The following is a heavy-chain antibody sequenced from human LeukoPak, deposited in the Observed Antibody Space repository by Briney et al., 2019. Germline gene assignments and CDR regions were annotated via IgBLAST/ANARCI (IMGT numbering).Heavy chain of an antibody. CDR2: ISSSGSTT. Sequence: GGSLRLSCAASGFTFSNYEMNWVRQGPGKGLEWISYISSSGSTTHYADSVKGRFTISRDNAKNSLYLQMNSLRAEDTALYYCAVYRGKSSRDFDLWGRGTLVTVSS. CDR3: AVYRGKSSRDFDL. J-gene: IGHJ2*01. D-gene: IGHD2-8*01. CDR1: GFTFSNYE. V-gene: IGHV3-48*03.